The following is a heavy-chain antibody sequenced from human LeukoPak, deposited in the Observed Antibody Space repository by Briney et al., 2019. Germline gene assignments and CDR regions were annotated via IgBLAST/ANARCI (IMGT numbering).Heavy chain of an antibody. CDR1: GFTFSRYG. V-gene: IGHV3-33*01. CDR3: AREGVGSTMD. CDR2: TWYDGSKK. Sequence: GGSLRLSCGASGFTFSRYGMHWVRQAPGKGLEWVTLTWYDGSKKYYADSVKGRFTISRDNSANTLYLQMDSLRAEDTAVYYCAREGVGSTMDWGQGTLVTVSS. J-gene: IGHJ4*02. D-gene: IGHD1-26*01.